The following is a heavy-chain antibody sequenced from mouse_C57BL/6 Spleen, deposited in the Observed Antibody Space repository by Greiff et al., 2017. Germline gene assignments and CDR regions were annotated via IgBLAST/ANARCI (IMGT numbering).Heavy chain of an antibody. D-gene: IGHD1-1*01. J-gene: IGHJ3*01. CDR2: IYPGDGDT. Sequence: VQLQQSGPELVKPGASVKISCKASGYAFSSSWMNWVKQRPGKGLEWIGRIYPGDGDTNYNGKFKGKATLTADKSSSTAYMQLSSLTSEDSAVYFCAGGYYGSSPWFAYWGQGTLVTVSA. CDR1: GYAFSSSW. CDR3: AGGYYGSSPWFAY. V-gene: IGHV1-82*01.